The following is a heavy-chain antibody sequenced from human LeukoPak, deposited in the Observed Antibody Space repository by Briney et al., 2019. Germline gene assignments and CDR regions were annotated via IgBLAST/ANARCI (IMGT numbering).Heavy chain of an antibody. CDR2: ISAYNGNT. D-gene: IGHD3-3*01. Sequence: ASVKVSCKASGYTFTSYGISWVRQAPGQGLEWMGWISAYNGNTNYAQKLQGRVAMTTDTSTSTAYMELRSLRSDDTAVYYCARDSRGYYDFWSGYRVGADMDVWGKGTTVTVSS. V-gene: IGHV1-18*01. CDR1: GYTFTSYG. CDR3: ARDSRGYYDFWSGYRVGADMDV. J-gene: IGHJ6*03.